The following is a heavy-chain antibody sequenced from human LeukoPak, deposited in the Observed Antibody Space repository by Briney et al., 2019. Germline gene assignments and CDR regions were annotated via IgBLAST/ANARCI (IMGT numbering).Heavy chain of an antibody. V-gene: IGHV4-34*01. J-gene: IGHJ6*02. CDR1: GGSFSGYY. CDR2: INHSGST. CDR3: ARGGRRYYGMDV. Sequence: SETLSPTCAVYGGSFSGYYWSWIRQPPGKGLEWIGEINHSGSTNYNPSLKSRVTISVDTSKNQFSLKLSSVTAADTAVYYCARGGRRYYGMDVWGQGTTVTVSS.